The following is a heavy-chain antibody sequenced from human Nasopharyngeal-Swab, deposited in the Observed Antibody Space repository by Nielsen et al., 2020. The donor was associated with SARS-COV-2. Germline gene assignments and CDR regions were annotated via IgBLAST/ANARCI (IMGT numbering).Heavy chain of an antibody. Sequence: WIRQPPGKGLEWVSSISSSSSYIYYADSVKGRFTISRDNAKNSLYLQMNSLRAEDTAVYYCARATWGLETYGMDVWGQGTTVTVSS. D-gene: IGHD1-26*01. V-gene: IGHV3-21*01. CDR3: ARATWGLETYGMDV. J-gene: IGHJ6*02. CDR2: ISSSSSYI.